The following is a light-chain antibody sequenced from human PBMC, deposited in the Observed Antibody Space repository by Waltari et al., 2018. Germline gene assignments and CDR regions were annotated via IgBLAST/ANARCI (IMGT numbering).Light chain of an antibody. J-gene: IGKJ5*01. CDR2: NLS. V-gene: IGKV2-30*02. Sequence: VVLTQSPLSLPVTLGQPASISCRSSQSLVHSDGKTYLNWFQQRPGQSPRRLIFNLSNRASGVPDRFSGSGSGTDFTLKISRVEAEDVGFYYCMQGTNWPLTFGQGTRLEIK. CDR1: QSLVHSDGKTY. CDR3: MQGTNWPLT.